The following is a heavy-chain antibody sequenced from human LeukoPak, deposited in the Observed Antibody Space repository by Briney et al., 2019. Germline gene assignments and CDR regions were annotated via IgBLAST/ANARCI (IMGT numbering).Heavy chain of an antibody. CDR3: AKDTAVSAVDVALDY. CDR2: ISADGSAT. Sequence: PGGSLRLSCAASGFTFDDYAMHWVRQAPGKGLEWVSLISADGSATYSARSVKGRFTISRDNSKNSLYLQVNSLRSEDTALYYCAKDTAVSAVDVALDYWGQGTLLTVS. V-gene: IGHV3-43*02. J-gene: IGHJ4*02. CDR1: GFTFDDYA. D-gene: IGHD6-19*01.